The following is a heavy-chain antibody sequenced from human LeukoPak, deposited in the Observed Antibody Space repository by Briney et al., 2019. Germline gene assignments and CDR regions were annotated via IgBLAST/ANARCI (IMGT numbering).Heavy chain of an antibody. CDR3: VRVASRAVAADFFDY. Sequence: SETLSLTCSVSTYSISSGYYWVWIRQPPGKGLEWIGSIYHSGSSSYYNPSLKSRVVMSVDASKNQFYLKLGSVTAADTAVYYCVRVASRAVAADFFDYWGQGTLVTVSS. CDR2: IYHSGSSS. CDR1: TYSISSGYY. V-gene: IGHV4-38-2*02. J-gene: IGHJ4*02. D-gene: IGHD6-19*01.